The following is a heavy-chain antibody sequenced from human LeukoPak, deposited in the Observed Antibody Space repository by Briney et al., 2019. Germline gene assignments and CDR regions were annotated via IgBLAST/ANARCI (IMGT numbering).Heavy chain of an antibody. D-gene: IGHD4-17*01. CDR3: ARGSRDYVAMYFDL. Sequence: SETLSLTCTVSGGSISSYYWSWIRQPPGKGLEWIGYIYYSGSTNYNPSLKSRVTISVDTSKNQFSLKLSSVTAADTAAYYCARGSRDYVAMYFDLWGRGTLVTVSS. CDR1: GGSISSYY. V-gene: IGHV4-59*01. CDR2: IYYSGST. J-gene: IGHJ2*01.